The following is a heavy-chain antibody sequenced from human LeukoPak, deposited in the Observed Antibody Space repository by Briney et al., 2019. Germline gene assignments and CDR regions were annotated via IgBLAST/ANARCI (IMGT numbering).Heavy chain of an antibody. CDR3: ARGTVAEIEYFQH. J-gene: IGHJ1*01. Sequence: ASVKVSCKASGYTFTSHDINWVRQATGQGLEWMGWMNPNSGNTGYAQKFQGRVTITRNTSISTAYMELSSLRSEDTAVYYCARGTVAEIEYFQHWGQGTLVTVSS. CDR1: GYTFTSHD. V-gene: IGHV1-8*01. D-gene: IGHD6-19*01. CDR2: MNPNSGNT.